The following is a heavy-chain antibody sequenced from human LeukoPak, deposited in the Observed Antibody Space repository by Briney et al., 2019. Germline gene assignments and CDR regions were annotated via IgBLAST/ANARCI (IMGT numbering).Heavy chain of an antibody. CDR2: IYSGGST. Sequence: GGSLRLSCAASGFTVSSNYMSWVRQAPGKGLEWVSVIYSGGSTYYADSVKGRFTISRDNSKNTLYLQMNSLRAEDTAVYYCARVVKLYWVYFDYWGQGTLVTVSS. CDR1: GFTVSSNY. CDR3: ARVVKLYWVYFDY. J-gene: IGHJ4*02. D-gene: IGHD2-2*02. V-gene: IGHV3-53*01.